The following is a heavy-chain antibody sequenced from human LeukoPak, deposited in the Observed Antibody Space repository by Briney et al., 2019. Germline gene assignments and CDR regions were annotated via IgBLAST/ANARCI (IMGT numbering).Heavy chain of an antibody. CDR3: ARHRLHRLYYDNSGYYHDAFDI. J-gene: IGHJ3*02. D-gene: IGHD3-22*01. V-gene: IGHV1-24*01. Sequence: GASVKVSCKVSGYTLTELSMHWVRQAPGKGLEWMGGFDPEDGETIYAQKFQGRVTMTEDTSTDTAYMELRSLRSDDTAIYYCARHRLHRLYYDNSGYYHDAFDIWGRGTMVTVSS. CDR1: GYTLTELS. CDR2: FDPEDGET.